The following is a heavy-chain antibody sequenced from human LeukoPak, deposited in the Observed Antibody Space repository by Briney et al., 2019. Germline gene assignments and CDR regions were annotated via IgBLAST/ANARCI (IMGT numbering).Heavy chain of an antibody. CDR1: GGSISNYY. CDR2: ISYSGST. V-gene: IGHV4-59*08. CDR3: ARLRKGSPLNYFVY. D-gene: IGHD2-15*01. J-gene: IGHJ4*02. Sequence: SETLSLTCTVSGGSISNYYWNWIRQPPGKGLEWIGYISYSGSTNYNPSLKSRVTISVDTSKNRFSLKLSSVTAADTAMYYCARLRKGSPLNYFVYWGRETLVTVSS.